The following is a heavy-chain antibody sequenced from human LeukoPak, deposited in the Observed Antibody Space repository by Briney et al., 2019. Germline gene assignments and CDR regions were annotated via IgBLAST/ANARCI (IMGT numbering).Heavy chain of an antibody. V-gene: IGHV1-8*01. CDR3: ARGWSSGWSPPTYYFDY. J-gene: IGHJ4*02. CDR1: GYTFTSYD. CDR2: MNPNSGNT. D-gene: IGHD6-19*01. Sequence: ASVKVSCKASGYTFTSYDINWVRQATGHGLEWMGWMNPNSGNTGYAQKFQGRVTMTRNTSISTAYMELNSLRYEDTAVYYCARGWSSGWSPPTYYFDYWGQGTLVTVSS.